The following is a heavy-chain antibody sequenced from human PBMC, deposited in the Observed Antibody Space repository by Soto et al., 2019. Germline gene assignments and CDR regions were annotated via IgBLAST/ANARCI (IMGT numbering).Heavy chain of an antibody. CDR1: GFTFSSYA. CDR3: ARREFYFDY. V-gene: IGHV3-30-3*01. J-gene: IGHJ4*02. CDR2: ISYDGSNK. Sequence: GGSLRLSSAASGFTFSSYAMHWVRQAPGKGLEWVAVISYDGSNKYYADSVKGRFTISRDNSKNTLYLQMNSLRAEDTAVYYCARREFYFDYWGQGTLVTVSS. D-gene: IGHD3-10*01.